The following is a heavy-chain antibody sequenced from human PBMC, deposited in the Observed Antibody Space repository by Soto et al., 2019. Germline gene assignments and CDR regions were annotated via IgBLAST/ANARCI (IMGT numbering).Heavy chain of an antibody. J-gene: IGHJ5*02. D-gene: IGHD3-3*01. CDR3: AKSVYDFWSGYYTGNWFDP. Sequence: QVQLVESGGGVVQPGRSLRLSCAASGFTFSSYGMHWVRQAPGKGLEWVAVISYDGSNKYYADSVKGRFTISRDNSKNTVYLQMNSLRAEDTAVYYCAKSVYDFWSGYYTGNWFDPWGQGTLVTVSS. V-gene: IGHV3-30*18. CDR2: ISYDGSNK. CDR1: GFTFSSYG.